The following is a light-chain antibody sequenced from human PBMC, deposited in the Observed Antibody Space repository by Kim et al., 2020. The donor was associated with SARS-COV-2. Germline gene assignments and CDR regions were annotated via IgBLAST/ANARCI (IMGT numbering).Light chain of an antibody. CDR3: QQYYSYPLG. CDR1: QGISSY. J-gene: IGKJ4*01. V-gene: IGKV1-8*01. CDR2: AAS. Sequence: AIRITQSPSSLSASTGDRVTITCRASQGISSYLAWYQQKPGKAPKLLIYAASTLQSGVPSRFSGSGSGTDFTLTISCLQSEDFATYYCQQYYSYPLGFGGGTKVDIK.